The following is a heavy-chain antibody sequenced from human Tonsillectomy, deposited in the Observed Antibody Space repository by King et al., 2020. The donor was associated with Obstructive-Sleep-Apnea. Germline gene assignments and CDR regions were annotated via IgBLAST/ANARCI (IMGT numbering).Heavy chain of an antibody. V-gene: IGHV5-51*01. CDR3: AVSRYYYDNNGFFFNY. D-gene: IGHD3-22*01. CDR1: GYNFANYW. Sequence: DVQLVESGAEVKKPGESLKISCKGSGYNFANYWIGWVRQMPGKDLEWMGIIYPGDSDSRYSPYFQGQVTISADKSINTAYLQWSSLQASDTAIYYCAVSRYYYDNNGFFFNYWGQGSLVTVSS. CDR2: IYPGDSDS. J-gene: IGHJ4*02.